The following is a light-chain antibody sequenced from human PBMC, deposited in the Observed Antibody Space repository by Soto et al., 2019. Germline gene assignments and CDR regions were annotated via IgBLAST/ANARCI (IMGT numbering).Light chain of an antibody. V-gene: IGLV1-44*01. CDR1: SSNIGSHT. CDR2: SNN. Sequence: QSVLTQPPSASGTPGQRVTISCSGSSSNIGSHTVNWYQQLPGTAPKLLIYSNNQRPPGVPDRFSGSKSGTSASLAISGLQSEDEADYYCAAWDGSLNGVVFGGGTKLTVL. CDR3: AAWDGSLNGVV. J-gene: IGLJ2*01.